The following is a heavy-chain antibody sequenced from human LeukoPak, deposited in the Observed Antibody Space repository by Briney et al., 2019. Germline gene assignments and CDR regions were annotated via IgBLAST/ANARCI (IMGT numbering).Heavy chain of an antibody. Sequence: SETLSLTCTVSGGSISSYYWSWIRQPAGKGLEWIGRMYSSGTTNYNPSLKSRVTISVDTSKNQFSLKLASVTAADTAVYYCARGIRDGYNFYFDGWGQGTLVTVSS. V-gene: IGHV4-4*07. J-gene: IGHJ4*02. CDR1: GGSISSYY. CDR2: MYSSGTT. D-gene: IGHD5-24*01. CDR3: ARGIRDGYNFYFDG.